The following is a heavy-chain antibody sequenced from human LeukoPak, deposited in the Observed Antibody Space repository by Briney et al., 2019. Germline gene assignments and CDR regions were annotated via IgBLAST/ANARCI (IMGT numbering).Heavy chain of an antibody. V-gene: IGHV1-18*01. J-gene: IGHJ5*02. CDR1: GYTFTSYG. Sequence: GASVTVSCKASGYTFTSYGISWVRQAPGQGLEWMGWISAYNGNTNYAQKLQGRVTMTTDTSTSTAYMELRSLRSDDTAVYYCARAMSRGIAAHWFDPWGQGTLVTVSS. D-gene: IGHD6-13*01. CDR2: ISAYNGNT. CDR3: ARAMSRGIAAHWFDP.